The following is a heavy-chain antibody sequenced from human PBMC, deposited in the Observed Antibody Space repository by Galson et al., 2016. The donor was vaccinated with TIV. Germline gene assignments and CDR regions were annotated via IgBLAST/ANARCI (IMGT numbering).Heavy chain of an antibody. CDR3: ARDKFRDSTSGSLFDY. V-gene: IGHV3-30*19. CDR1: GFSITNYG. J-gene: IGHJ4*02. CDR2: LRYNGNSN. Sequence: SLRLSCAASGFSITNYGIHWVRQSPGRGLEAVGILRYNGNSNYYLESVKGRFTMSRDTSKNTVYLEMNSLRTEDTALYYCARDKFRDSTSGSLFDYWGQGALVTVSS. D-gene: IGHD6-6*01.